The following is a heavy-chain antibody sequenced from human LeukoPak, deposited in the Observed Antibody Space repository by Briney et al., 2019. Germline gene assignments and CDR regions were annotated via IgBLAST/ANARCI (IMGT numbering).Heavy chain of an antibody. D-gene: IGHD3-22*01. V-gene: IGHV3-64D*06. CDR1: GFTFSSYA. CDR3: VKVLATGYYYDS. J-gene: IGHJ5*01. Sequence: GGSLRLSCSVSGFTFSSYAMHWVRQAPGKGLEYVSSISGDGGSTHYADSVRGRFTISRDNSKSTLYLHMSSLRAEDTAVYYCVKVLATGYYYDSWGQGTRVTVSS. CDR2: ISGDGGST.